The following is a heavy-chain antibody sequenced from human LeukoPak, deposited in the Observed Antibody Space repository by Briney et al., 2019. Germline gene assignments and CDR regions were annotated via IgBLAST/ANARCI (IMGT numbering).Heavy chain of an antibody. D-gene: IGHD2-2*01. Sequence: SQTLSLTCAISGXSVSSNSAAWNWIRQSPSRGLEWLGRTYYRSKWSNEYAVSVKSRITINPDTSKNQFSLQLNSVTPEDTAVYYCPRGGTGYCTSSICYFDYWGPGIQVTVSS. V-gene: IGHV6-1*01. J-gene: IGHJ4*02. CDR2: TYYRSKWSN. CDR3: PRGGTGYCTSSICYFDY. CDR1: GXSVSSNSAA.